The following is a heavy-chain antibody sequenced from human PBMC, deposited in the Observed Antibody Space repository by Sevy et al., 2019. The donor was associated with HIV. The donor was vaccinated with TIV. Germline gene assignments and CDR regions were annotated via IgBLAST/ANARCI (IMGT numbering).Heavy chain of an antibody. CDR2: INQDASVK. D-gene: IGHD6-13*01. CDR3: VRAIATVDSF. Sequence: GGSLRLSCAASGFSLNTYWMSWVRQAPGKGLEWVANINQDASVKYYTDSVKGRFTISRDNARNLVSLQMNILRVEDTALYYCVRAIATVDSFWGQGTLVTVSS. V-gene: IGHV3-7*01. CDR1: GFSLNTYW. J-gene: IGHJ4*02.